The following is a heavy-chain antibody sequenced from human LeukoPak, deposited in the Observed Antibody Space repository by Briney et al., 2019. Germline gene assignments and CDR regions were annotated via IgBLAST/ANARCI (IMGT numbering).Heavy chain of an antibody. D-gene: IGHD1-26*01. J-gene: IGHJ4*02. CDR3: ARIVGATPGPFDY. Sequence: PSETLSLTCTVSGGSISSSIYYWGWIRQPPGKGLEWIGSIYYSGSTYYNPSLKSRVTISVDTSKNQFSLKLSSVTAADTAVYYCARIVGATPGPFDYWGQGTLVTVSS. CDR1: GGSISSSIYY. CDR2: IYYSGST. V-gene: IGHV4-39*01.